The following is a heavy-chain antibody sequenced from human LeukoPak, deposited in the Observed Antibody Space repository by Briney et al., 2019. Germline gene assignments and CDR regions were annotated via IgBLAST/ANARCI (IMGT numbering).Heavy chain of an antibody. D-gene: IGHD2-2*01. CDR1: GGTFSSYA. Sequence: SSLKVSCTASGGTFSSYATSWVRQTPGQGLEWVGGIIPIFGTANYAQKFQGRVTITADKSTSTAYMELSSLRSEDTAVYYCASPLGYCSSTSCYVHWGQGTLVTVSS. CDR2: IIPIFGTA. J-gene: IGHJ4*02. CDR3: ASPLGYCSSTSCYVH. V-gene: IGHV1-69*06.